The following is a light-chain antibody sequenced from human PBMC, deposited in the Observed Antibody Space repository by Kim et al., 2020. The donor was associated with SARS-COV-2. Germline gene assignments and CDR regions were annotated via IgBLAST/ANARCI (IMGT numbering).Light chain of an antibody. CDR1: SSDVGGYNY. J-gene: IGLJ1*01. CDR3: SSYTSTSSYV. Sequence: GQSFAISCTGTSSDVGGYNYVSWYQQHPGKAPKLMIYDVSKRPSGVSNHFSGSKSGNTASLTISGLQAEDEADYYCSSYTSTSSYVFGTGTKVTVL. V-gene: IGLV2-14*04. CDR2: DVS.